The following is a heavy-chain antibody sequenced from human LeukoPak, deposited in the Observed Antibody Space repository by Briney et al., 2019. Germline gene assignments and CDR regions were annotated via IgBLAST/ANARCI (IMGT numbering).Heavy chain of an antibody. CDR1: GFTFSNHW. CDR3: ARGLSSGSYYSVDY. Sequence: PGGSLRLSCAASGFTFSNHWMSWVRQAPGKGLEWVAVISYDGSNKYYADSVKGRFTISRDNSKNTLYLQMNSLRAEDTAVYYCARGLSSGSYYSVDYWGQGTLVTVSS. J-gene: IGHJ4*02. D-gene: IGHD1-26*01. CDR2: ISYDGSNK. V-gene: IGHV3-30*03.